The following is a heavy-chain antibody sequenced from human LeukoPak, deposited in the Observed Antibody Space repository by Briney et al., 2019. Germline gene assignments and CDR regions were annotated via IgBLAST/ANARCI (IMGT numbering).Heavy chain of an antibody. Sequence: GGSLRLSCAASGFTFSSYAMSWVRQAPGKGLEWVSAISGSGGSTYYADSVKGRFTISRDNSKNTLYLQMNSLRAEDTAIYYCAKDNESGFLEWLLGAFDIWGQGTMVTVSS. V-gene: IGHV3-23*01. CDR3: AKDNESGFLEWLLGAFDI. J-gene: IGHJ3*02. D-gene: IGHD3-3*01. CDR1: GFTFSSYA. CDR2: ISGSGGST.